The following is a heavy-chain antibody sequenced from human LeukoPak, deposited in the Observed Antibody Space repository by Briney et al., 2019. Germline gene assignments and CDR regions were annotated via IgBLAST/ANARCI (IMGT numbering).Heavy chain of an antibody. Sequence: SETLSLTCTVSGGSISSYYWSWIRQPAGKGLEWIGRIYTSGSTNYNPSLKSRVTMSVDTSKNQFSLKLSSVTAADTAVYYCARDRRIRPTLSGGWYFAFDIWGQGTMVTVSS. CDR2: IYTSGST. J-gene: IGHJ3*02. CDR1: GGSISSYY. D-gene: IGHD6-19*01. CDR3: ARDRRIRPTLSGGWYFAFDI. V-gene: IGHV4-4*07.